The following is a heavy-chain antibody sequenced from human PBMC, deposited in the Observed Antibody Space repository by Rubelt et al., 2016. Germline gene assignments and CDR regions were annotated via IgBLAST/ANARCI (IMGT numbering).Heavy chain of an antibody. CDR2: IYYSGST. V-gene: IGHV4-31*03. CDR3: ARSPDYYYYGMDV. Sequence: QVQLQESGPGLVKPSQTLSLTCTVSGGSISSGAYYWSWIRQHPGKGLEWIGYIYYSGSTYYNPSLKVRVTISLDTSKTQFSLKLSSVTAADTAVYYCARSPDYYYYGMDVWGQGTTVTVSS. J-gene: IGHJ6*02. CDR1: GGSISSGAYY.